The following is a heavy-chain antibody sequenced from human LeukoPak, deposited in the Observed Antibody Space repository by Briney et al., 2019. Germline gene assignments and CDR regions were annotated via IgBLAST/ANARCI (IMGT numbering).Heavy chain of an antibody. D-gene: IGHD3-22*01. CDR3: ARVAYYDSSGYPYYFDY. J-gene: IGHJ4*02. V-gene: IGHV1-2*02. CDR2: INPNSGGT. Sequence: ASVKVSCKASGYTFTGYYMHWVRQAPGQGLEWMGWINPNSGGTNYAEKFQGRVTMTRDTSISTAHVELSRLRSDDTAVYYCARVAYYDSSGYPYYFDYWGQGTLVTVSS. CDR1: GYTFTGYY.